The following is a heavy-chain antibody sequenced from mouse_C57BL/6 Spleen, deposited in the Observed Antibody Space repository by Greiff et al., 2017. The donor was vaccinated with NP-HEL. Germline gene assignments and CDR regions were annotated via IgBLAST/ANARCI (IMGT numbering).Heavy chain of an antibody. V-gene: IGHV1-63*01. CDR1: GYTFTNYW. J-gene: IGHJ4*01. Sequence: QVQLKQSGAELVRPGPSVKMSCKASGYTFTNYWIGWAKQRPGHGLEWIGDIYPGGGYTNYNEKFKGKATLTADKSSSTAYMQFSSLTSEDSAIYYCARSNYYGSSYNYAMDYWGQGTSVTVSS. CDR3: ARSNYYGSSYNYAMDY. D-gene: IGHD1-1*01. CDR2: IYPGGGYT.